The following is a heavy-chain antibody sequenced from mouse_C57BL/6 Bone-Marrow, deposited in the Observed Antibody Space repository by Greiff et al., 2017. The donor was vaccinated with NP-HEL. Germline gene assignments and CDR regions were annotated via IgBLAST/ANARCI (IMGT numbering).Heavy chain of an antibody. CDR3: TRSGYDYLYYYAMDY. Sequence: VQLQQSGTVLARPGASVKMSCKTSGYTFTSYWMHWVKQRPGQGLEWIGAIYPGNSDTSYNQKFKGKAKLTAVTSASAAYMELSSLTNEDSAVYYCTRSGYDYLYYYAMDYWGQGTSVTVSS. CDR1: GYTFTSYW. CDR2: IYPGNSDT. D-gene: IGHD2-4*01. J-gene: IGHJ4*01. V-gene: IGHV1-5*01.